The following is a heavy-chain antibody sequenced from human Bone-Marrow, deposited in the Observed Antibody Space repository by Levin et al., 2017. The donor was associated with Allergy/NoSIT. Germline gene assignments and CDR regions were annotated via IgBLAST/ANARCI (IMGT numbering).Heavy chain of an antibody. J-gene: IGHJ4*02. Sequence: RSGGSLRLSCAASGFTFSRYAMAWVRQAPGKGLNWVSVISASDSTYYADSVKGRLSTSRDNSKNTLYLQIDSLRAADTAVYFCATEEWFLAGYFGHWGQGTVVPV. V-gene: IGHV3-23*01. CDR2: ISASDST. D-gene: IGHD3-3*01. CDR3: ATEEWFLAGYFGH. CDR1: GFTFSRYA.